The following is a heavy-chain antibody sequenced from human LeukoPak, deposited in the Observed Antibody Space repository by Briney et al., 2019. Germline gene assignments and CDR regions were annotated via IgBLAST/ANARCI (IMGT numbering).Heavy chain of an antibody. CDR3: AKDAKYSSSWYYFDY. V-gene: IGHV3-23*01. CDR1: GFTFSSYA. D-gene: IGHD6-13*01. Sequence: GGSLRLSCATSGFTFSSYAMSWVRQAPGKGLEWVSAISGSGGSTYYADSVKGRFTISRDNSKNTLYLQMNSLRAEDTAVYYCAKDAKYSSSWYYFDYWGQGTLVTVSS. J-gene: IGHJ4*02. CDR2: ISGSGGST.